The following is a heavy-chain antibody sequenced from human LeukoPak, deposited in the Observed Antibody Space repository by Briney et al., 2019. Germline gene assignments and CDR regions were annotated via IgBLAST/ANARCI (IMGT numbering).Heavy chain of an antibody. D-gene: IGHD6-19*01. CDR3: VTVLFRGRTVSGTFDN. J-gene: IGHJ4*02. CDR2: INPNSGGT. Sequence: ASVKVSCKASGYTFTGYYMHWVRQAPGQGLAWMGWINPNSGGTNYAQKFQGRVTMTRDTSISTAYMELSRLRSDDTAIYFCVTVLFRGRTVSGTFDNWGPGTQVTVSS. V-gene: IGHV1-2*02. CDR1: GYTFTGYY.